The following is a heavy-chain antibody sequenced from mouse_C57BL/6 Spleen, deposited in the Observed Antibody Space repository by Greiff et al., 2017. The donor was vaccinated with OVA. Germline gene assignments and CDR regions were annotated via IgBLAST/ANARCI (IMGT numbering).Heavy chain of an antibody. V-gene: IGHV1-5*01. D-gene: IGHD4-1*01. Sequence: DVQLQESGTVLARPGASVKMSCKTSGYTFTSYWMHWVKQRPGQGLEWIGAIYPGNSDTSYNQKFKGKAKLTAVTSASTAYMELSSLTNEDSAVYYCTRFEANWNWYFDVWGTGTTVTVSS. CDR1: GYTFTSYW. CDR2: IYPGNSDT. CDR3: TRFEANWNWYFDV. J-gene: IGHJ1*03.